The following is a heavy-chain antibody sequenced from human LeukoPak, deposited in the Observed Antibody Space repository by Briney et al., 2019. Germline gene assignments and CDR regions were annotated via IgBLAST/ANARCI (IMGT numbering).Heavy chain of an antibody. Sequence: GGSLRLSCAASGFSFSSYAMIWVRQAPGKGLEWVSALSGSGGSTYYIDSVKGRFTVSRDNSKNTLYLQMNSLRAEDTAVYYCAKAVECKLPYYFDYWGQGTLVTVSS. V-gene: IGHV3-23*01. J-gene: IGHJ4*02. CDR2: LSGSGGST. CDR3: AKAVECKLPYYFDY. CDR1: GFSFSSYA. D-gene: IGHD2-8*01.